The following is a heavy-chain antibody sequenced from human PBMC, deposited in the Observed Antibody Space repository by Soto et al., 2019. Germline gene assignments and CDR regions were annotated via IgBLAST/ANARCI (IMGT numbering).Heavy chain of an antibody. CDR1: GFTFSDYA. CDR3: XXXXXXXXVTSDFNY. Sequence: VQLVESGGGVVQPGRSLRLSCAASGFTFSDYAMHWVRQAPGKGLEWVAVVSHDGRNTHYADSVKGRFTISRDSSKXXXXXXXXXXXXXXXXXXXXXXXXXXXXVTSDFNYWGQGAPXT. J-gene: IGHJ4*02. V-gene: IGHV3-30*03. CDR2: VSHDGRNT.